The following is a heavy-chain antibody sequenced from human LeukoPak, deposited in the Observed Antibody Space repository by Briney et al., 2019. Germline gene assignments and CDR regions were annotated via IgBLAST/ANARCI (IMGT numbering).Heavy chain of an antibody. Sequence: QTGGSLRLSCAASVFTFSGYEMNWVRQAPGEGLEWVSYISSSGRTIYYADSVKGLFTISRENAKNSMYLQMNSLRAEDTAVYYCAREAVSGYYDITGTDHWGQGTLVTVSS. J-gene: IGHJ5*02. CDR2: ISSSGRTI. V-gene: IGHV3-48*03. CDR3: AREAVSGYYDITGTDH. D-gene: IGHD3-22*01. CDR1: VFTFSGYE.